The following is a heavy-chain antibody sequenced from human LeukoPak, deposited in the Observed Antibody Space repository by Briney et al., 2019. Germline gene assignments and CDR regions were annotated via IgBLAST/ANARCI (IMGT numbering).Heavy chain of an antibody. J-gene: IGHJ6*03. Sequence: ASVKVSCKASGYTFSNFDVNWVRQAPGQGLEWMAWMNPGSGDTGYEGKFQARPTMSSNTSITTASMELSSLTSEDTAVYCARSRRGYYMDVWGKGTTVIVSS. CDR3: ARSRRGYYMDV. CDR2: MNPGSGDT. CDR1: GYTFSNFD. V-gene: IGHV1-8*02.